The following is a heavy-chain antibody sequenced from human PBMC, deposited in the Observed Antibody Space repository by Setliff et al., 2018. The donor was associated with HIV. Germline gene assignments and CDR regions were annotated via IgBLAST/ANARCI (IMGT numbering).Heavy chain of an antibody. CDR3: AREAEYYYDKGGAFAI. D-gene: IGHD3-22*01. J-gene: IGHJ3*02. V-gene: IGHV4-61*09. Sequence: SETLSLTCTVSGGSISSGSYYWSWIRQPAGKGLEWIGHIQTSGSTHNNPSLKGRVTISVDTSKNQFSLKLSSVTAADTAVYCCAREAEYYYDKGGAFAIWGQGTMVAVSS. CDR1: GGSISSGSYY. CDR2: IQTSGST.